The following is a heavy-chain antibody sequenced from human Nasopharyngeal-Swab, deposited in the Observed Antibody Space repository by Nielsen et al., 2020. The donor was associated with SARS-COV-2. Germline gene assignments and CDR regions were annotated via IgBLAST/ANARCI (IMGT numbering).Heavy chain of an antibody. CDR3: ANILTGYYGSVGFDY. Sequence: WVRQAPGQGLEWMGGIIPIFGTANYAQKFQGRVTITADKSTSTAYMELSSLRSEDTAVYYCANILTGYYGSVGFDYWGQGTLVPSPQ. D-gene: IGHD3-9*01. V-gene: IGHV1-69*06. CDR2: IIPIFGTA. J-gene: IGHJ4*02.